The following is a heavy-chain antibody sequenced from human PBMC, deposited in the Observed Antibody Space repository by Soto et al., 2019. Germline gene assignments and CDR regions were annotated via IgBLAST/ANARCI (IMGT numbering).Heavy chain of an antibody. CDR2: IIPIFGTT. J-gene: IGHJ6*02. Sequence: GASVKVSCKASGGTFSSYAISWVRQAPGQGLEWMGGIIPIFGTTNYAQKFQGWVMITADASTSTAYMELSRLRSDDTAVYYCARDFLGYTAPNYGLDVWGQGTTVTVSS. V-gene: IGHV1-69*13. CDR1: GGTFSSYA. CDR3: ARDFLGYTAPNYGLDV. D-gene: IGHD5-18*01.